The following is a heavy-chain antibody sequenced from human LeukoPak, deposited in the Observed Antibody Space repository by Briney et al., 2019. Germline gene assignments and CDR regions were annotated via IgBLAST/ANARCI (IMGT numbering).Heavy chain of an antibody. V-gene: IGHV3-30*03. CDR3: ASSVGGATRVNC. CDR2: ISYDGSNK. D-gene: IGHD1-26*01. J-gene: IGHJ4*02. CDR1: GFTFSNAW. Sequence: GGSLRLSCAASGFTFSNAWMSWLRQAPGKGLEGVAVISYDGSNKYYADSVKGRFTISRDNSKNTLYLQMNSLIAEDTAVYYWASSVGGATRVNCGGQGTLVTVSS.